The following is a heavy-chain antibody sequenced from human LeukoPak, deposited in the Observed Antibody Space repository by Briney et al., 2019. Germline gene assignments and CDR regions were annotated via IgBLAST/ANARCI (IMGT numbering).Heavy chain of an antibody. CDR3: ARAQAGNYDWPLDL. V-gene: IGHV1-69*05. D-gene: IGHD5-12*01. Sequence: PMASVKVSCKASGGTFSKYALSWVRQAPGQGLEWMGAIIPFLDTSNYPPKFQDRVTITTDESTSTAYMDLSSLRSDDTAVDYCARAQAGNYDWPLDLWGQGTLVTVSS. CDR2: IIPFLDTS. J-gene: IGHJ5*02. CDR1: GGTFSKYA.